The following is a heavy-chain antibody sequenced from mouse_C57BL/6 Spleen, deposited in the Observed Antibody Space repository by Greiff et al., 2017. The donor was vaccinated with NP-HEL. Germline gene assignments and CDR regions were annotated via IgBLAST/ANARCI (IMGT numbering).Heavy chain of an antibody. CDR1: FSPFPLSL. CDR3: ASSYDYDGYYYAMDY. V-gene: IGHV1-7*01. CDR2: INPLLFSP. Sequence: VKLMESGAELAPPFSSFPLSFPSSFSPFPLSLLPFLPPRPFPVLEWIGYINPLLFSPTYNQKFKDKATLTADKSSSTAYMQLSSLTYEDSAVYYCASSYDYDGYYYAMDYWGQGTSVTVSS. J-gene: IGHJ4*01. D-gene: IGHD2-4*01.